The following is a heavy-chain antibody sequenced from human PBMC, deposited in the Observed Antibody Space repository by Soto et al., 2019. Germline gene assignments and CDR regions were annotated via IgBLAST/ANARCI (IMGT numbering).Heavy chain of an antibody. CDR1: GFTFSSHV. J-gene: IGHJ4*02. CDR2: ISTGGGST. Sequence: EVQLLESGGGLVQPGGSLRLSCAASGFTFSSHVMSWVRQAPGKGLEWVSGISTGGGSTDYADSVKGRFTISRDNSKTTLHLQMKSLRAEDTAVYYCARSREIIASAGSFDYWGQGTLVTFSS. V-gene: IGHV3-23*01. D-gene: IGHD6-25*01. CDR3: ARSREIIASAGSFDY.